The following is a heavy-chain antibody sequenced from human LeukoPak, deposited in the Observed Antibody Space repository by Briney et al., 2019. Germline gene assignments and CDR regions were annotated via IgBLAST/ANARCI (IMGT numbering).Heavy chain of an antibody. CDR1: GYTFTGYY. J-gene: IGHJ4*02. V-gene: IGHV1-2*02. D-gene: IGHD5/OR15-5a*01. CDR2: INPNSGGT. CDR3: ARVSMIGTFDY. Sequence: ASVTVSFTASGYTFTGYYIHWVRQAPGQGLEWVGWINPNSGGTNYAQRFQGRVTMTRDTSISTAYMELSRLKSDDTAVYYCARVSMIGTFDYWGQGTLVTVSS.